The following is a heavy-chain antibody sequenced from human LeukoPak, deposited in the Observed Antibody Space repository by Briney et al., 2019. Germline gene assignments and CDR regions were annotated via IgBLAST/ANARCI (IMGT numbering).Heavy chain of an antibody. J-gene: IGHJ4*02. CDR1: GYTFTSYD. D-gene: IGHD3-16*02. V-gene: IGHV1-8*03. CDR2: MNPNSGNT. Sequence: ASVKVSCKASGYTFTSYDINWVRQATGQGLEWMGWMNPNSGNTGYAQKFQGRVTITRNTSISTAYMELSSLRSEDTAVYYCARGVRMITFGGVIAPGYWGQGTLVTVSS. CDR3: ARGVRMITFGGVIAPGY.